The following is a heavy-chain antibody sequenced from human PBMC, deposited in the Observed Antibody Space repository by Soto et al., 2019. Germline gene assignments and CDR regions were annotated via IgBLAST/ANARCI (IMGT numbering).Heavy chain of an antibody. CDR3: ARAVNSNYANDYYYYMDV. J-gene: IGHJ6*03. CDR1: GYTFTSYD. V-gene: IGHV1-8*01. Sequence: QVQLVQSGAEVKKPGASVKVSCKASGYTFTSYDINWVRQATGQGLEWMGWMNPNSGNTGYAQKFQGRVTMTRNTSISTAYMELSSLRSEDTAVYYCARAVNSNYANDYYYYMDVWGKGTTVTVSS. CDR2: MNPNSGNT. D-gene: IGHD4-4*01.